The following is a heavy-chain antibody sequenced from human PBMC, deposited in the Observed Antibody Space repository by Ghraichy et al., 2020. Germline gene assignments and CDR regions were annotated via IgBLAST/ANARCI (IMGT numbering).Heavy chain of an antibody. CDR1: GFTFSSYS. CDR2: LSSKGHFL. J-gene: IGHJ4*02. CDR3: ARERLYFYDGSGHYYFDC. D-gene: IGHD3-22*01. Sequence: GGSLRLSCAASGFTFSSYSMHWVRQAPGKGLEWVSSLSSKGHFLYYADSVNGRFTISRDNAKNSLYLQLNSLTAEDSAVYYCARERLYFYDGSGHYYFDCWVQGTLVTVSS. V-gene: IGHV3-21*01.